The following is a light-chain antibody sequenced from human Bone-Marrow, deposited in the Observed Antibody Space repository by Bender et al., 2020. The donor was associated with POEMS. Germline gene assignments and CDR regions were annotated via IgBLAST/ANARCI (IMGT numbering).Light chain of an antibody. CDR2: NNV. Sequence: SDMPTQSPSLSVAPGQTATITCGGENIGSKSVHWYQHKPGQAPVLVLYNNVDRPSGIPARFSGFNSGNTATLTIRSVEAADEADYYCQVWVWDSGHDPNWVFGGGTKL. V-gene: IGLV3-21*02. CDR3: QVWVWDSGHDPNWV. J-gene: IGLJ3*02. CDR1: NIGSKS.